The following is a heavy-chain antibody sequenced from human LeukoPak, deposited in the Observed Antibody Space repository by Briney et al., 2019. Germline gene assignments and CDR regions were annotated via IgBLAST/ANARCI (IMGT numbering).Heavy chain of an antibody. J-gene: IGHJ4*02. CDR1: GDSVSSNSAA. CDR3: AKYGFSYCSGTSCILH. Sequence: SQTLSLTCAISGDSVSSNSAAWNWIRQSPSRGLEWLGRTYYRSKWYNDYAVSVKSRITINPDTSKNQFSLQLNSVTPEDTAVYYCAKYGFSYCSGTSCILHWGQGTLVTVSS. CDR2: TYYRSKWYN. V-gene: IGHV6-1*01. D-gene: IGHD2-2*01.